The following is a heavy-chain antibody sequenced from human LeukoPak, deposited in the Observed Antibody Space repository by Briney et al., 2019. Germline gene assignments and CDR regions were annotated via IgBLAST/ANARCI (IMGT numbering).Heavy chain of an antibody. CDR2: IYHSGST. V-gene: IGHV4-4*02. Sequence: TLSLTCAVSGGSISSSNWWSWVRQPPGKGLEWIGEIYHSGSTNYNPCLKSRVTISVDKSKNQFSLKLSSVTAADTAVYYCARLLTTVTPYNWFDPWGQGTLVTVSS. J-gene: IGHJ5*02. CDR1: GGSISSSNW. D-gene: IGHD4-17*01. CDR3: ARLLTTVTPYNWFDP.